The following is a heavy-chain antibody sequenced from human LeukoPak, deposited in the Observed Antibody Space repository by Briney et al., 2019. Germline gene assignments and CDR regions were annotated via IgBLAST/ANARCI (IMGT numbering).Heavy chain of an antibody. CDR3: ARDLGLMGATLTSFDY. D-gene: IGHD1-26*01. CDR2: INPNSGGT. J-gene: IGHJ4*02. CDR1: GYTFTGYY. V-gene: IGHV1-2*02. Sequence: ASVKVSCKASGYTFTGYYMHWVRQAPGQGLEWMGWINPNSGGTNYAQKFQGRVTMTRDTSISTAYMELSRLRSDDTAVYYCARDLGLMGATLTSFDYWGQGTLVTVSS.